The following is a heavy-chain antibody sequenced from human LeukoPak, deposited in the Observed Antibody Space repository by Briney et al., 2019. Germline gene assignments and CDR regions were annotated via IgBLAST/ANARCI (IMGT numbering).Heavy chain of an antibody. CDR3: ARPYYYDSSGYYLDY. CDR1: GGSISSSSYY. J-gene: IGHJ4*02. Sequence: SETLSLTCTVSGGSISSSSYYWGWIRQPPGKGLEWIGSIYYSGSTYYNPSLKSRVTISVDMSKNQFSLKLSSVTAADTAVYYCARPYYYDSSGYYLDYWGQGTLVTVSS. CDR2: IYYSGST. D-gene: IGHD3-22*01. V-gene: IGHV4-39*01.